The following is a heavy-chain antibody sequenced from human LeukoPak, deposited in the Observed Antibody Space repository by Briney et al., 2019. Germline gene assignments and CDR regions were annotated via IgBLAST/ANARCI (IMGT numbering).Heavy chain of an antibody. V-gene: IGHV4-39*07. CDR3: ARGLLIDVDTAMVSGMDV. CDR1: GVSISSSSYY. D-gene: IGHD5-18*01. Sequence: PSETLFLTCTVSGVSISSSSYYWGWIRQPPGKGLEWIGYIYYSGSTYYNPSLKSRVTISVDTSKNQFSLKLSSVTAADTAVYYCARGLLIDVDTAMVSGMDVWGRGTTVTVSS. J-gene: IGHJ6*02. CDR2: IYYSGST.